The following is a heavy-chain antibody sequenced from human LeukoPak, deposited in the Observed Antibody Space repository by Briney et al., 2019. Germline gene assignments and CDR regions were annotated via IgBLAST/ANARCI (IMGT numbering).Heavy chain of an antibody. CDR2: ISWNSGSI. V-gene: IGHV3-9*01. Sequence: PGGSLRLSCAATGFTFDDYAMHWVRQAPGKGLEWVSGISWNSGSIGYADSVKGRFTISRDNAKNSLYLQMNSLRADDTALYYCAKDTLRGYSYGGGFDYWGQGTLVTVSS. J-gene: IGHJ4*02. D-gene: IGHD5-18*01. CDR1: GFTFDDYA. CDR3: AKDTLRGYSYGGGFDY.